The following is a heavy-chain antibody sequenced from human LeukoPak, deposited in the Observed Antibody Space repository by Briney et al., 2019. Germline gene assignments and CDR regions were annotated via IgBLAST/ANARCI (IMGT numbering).Heavy chain of an antibody. D-gene: IGHD6-13*01. Sequence: GGSLRLSCAASGFTFDDYAMHWVRQAPGKGLEWVSGISWNSGSIGYADSVKGRFTISRDNAKNSLYLQMNSLRAEDTALYYCTKDTSSSSSNLDYWGQGTLVTVSS. J-gene: IGHJ4*02. CDR2: ISWNSGSI. V-gene: IGHV3-9*01. CDR3: TKDTSSSSSNLDY. CDR1: GFTFDDYA.